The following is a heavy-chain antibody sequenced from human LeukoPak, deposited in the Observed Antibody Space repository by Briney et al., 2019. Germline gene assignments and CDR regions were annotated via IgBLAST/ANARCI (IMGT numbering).Heavy chain of an antibody. CDR3: ARSSLGLAVAGTWWFDP. CDR2: IIPIFGTA. J-gene: IGHJ5*02. V-gene: IGHV1-69*13. CDR1: GYTLSNHA. D-gene: IGHD6-19*01. Sequence: GASVKVSCKGSGYTLSNHAFSWVRQAPGQGLEWMGGIIPIFGTANYAQKFQGRVTITADESTSTAYMELSSLRSEDTAVYYCARSSLGLAVAGTWWFDPWGQGTLVTVSS.